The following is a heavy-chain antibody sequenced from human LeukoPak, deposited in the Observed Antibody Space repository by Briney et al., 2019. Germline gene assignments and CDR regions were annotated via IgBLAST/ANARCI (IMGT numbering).Heavy chain of an antibody. CDR2: ISAYKGNT. Sequence: ASVKVSCKASGYTFTSYGISWVRQAPGQWLEWMGWISAYKGNTNYAQKLQGRVTMTTDTSTSTAYMELRSLRSDDTAVYYCARDRQAYYYGSGSSLPEDYWGQGTLVTVSS. J-gene: IGHJ4*02. CDR3: ARDRQAYYYGSGSSLPEDY. CDR1: GYTFTSYG. V-gene: IGHV1-18*01. D-gene: IGHD3-10*01.